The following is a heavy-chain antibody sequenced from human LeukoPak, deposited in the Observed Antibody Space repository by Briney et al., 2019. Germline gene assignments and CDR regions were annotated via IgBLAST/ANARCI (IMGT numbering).Heavy chain of an antibody. D-gene: IGHD6-13*01. J-gene: IGHJ4*02. CDR2: IYYSGST. CDR3: ARAIAAAGYIDY. CDR1: GGSISSGGYY. V-gene: IGHV4-31*03. Sequence: SETLSLTCTVSGGSISSGGYYWSWIRQHPGKGLEWIGYIYYSGSTYYNPSPKSRVTISVDTSKNQFSLKLSSVTAADTAVYYCARAIAAAGYIDYWGQGTLVTVSS.